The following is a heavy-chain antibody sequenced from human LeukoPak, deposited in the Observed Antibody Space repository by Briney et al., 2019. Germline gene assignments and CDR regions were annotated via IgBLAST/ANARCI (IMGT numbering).Heavy chain of an antibody. Sequence: GESLKISCKGSGYSFTSYWIGWVRQMPGKGLEWMGIIYPGYSDTRYSPSFEGQVTISADKSTSTAYLQKSSLKASNTAMYYCARRPSNSGRYFDYWGQGTLVTVSS. D-gene: IGHD1-26*01. CDR1: GYSFTSYW. CDR3: ARRPSNSGRYFDY. V-gene: IGHV5-51*01. CDR2: IYPGYSDT. J-gene: IGHJ4*02.